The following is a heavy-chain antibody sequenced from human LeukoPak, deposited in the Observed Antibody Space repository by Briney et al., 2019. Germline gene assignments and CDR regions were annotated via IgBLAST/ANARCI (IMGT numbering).Heavy chain of an antibody. Sequence: SETLSLTCTVSGYSISSGYYWGWIRQPPGKGLEWIGSIYHSGSTNYNPSLKSRVTISVDTSKNQFSLRLSSVTAADTAVYYCARVRWLLPFDYWGQGTLVTVSS. CDR2: IYHSGST. CDR3: ARVRWLLPFDY. CDR1: GYSISSGYY. J-gene: IGHJ4*02. D-gene: IGHD2-15*01. V-gene: IGHV4-38-2*02.